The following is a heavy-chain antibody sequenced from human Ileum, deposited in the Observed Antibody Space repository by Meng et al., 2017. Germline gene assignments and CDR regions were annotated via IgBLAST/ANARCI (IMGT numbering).Heavy chain of an antibody. D-gene: IGHD3/OR15-3a*01. V-gene: IGHV3-30*18. CDR2: ISYDGNDK. J-gene: IGHJ5*01. CDR3: AKDPAGRSGKFWADNWFDS. Sequence: QVQLVESGGGVVQPGRSLRLSCVASGFTFSVYGIHWVRQAPGMGREWLAVISYDGNDKYYTDSVKGRITISRDNSKNTVYLQMDSLRPEDTAMYYCAKDPAGRSGKFWADNWFDSWGQGTLVTVSS. CDR1: GFTFSVYG.